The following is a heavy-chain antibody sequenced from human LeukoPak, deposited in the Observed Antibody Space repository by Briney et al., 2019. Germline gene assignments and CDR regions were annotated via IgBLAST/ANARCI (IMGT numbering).Heavy chain of an antibody. D-gene: IGHD3-22*01. Sequence: GRSLRLSCAASGFTFRSYGMHWVRQAPGKGLEWVAVISYDGSNKYYAESVKARFTISRDNSKNTQYLQMNSLRAEDTAVYYCAESRSDDNSGYFDYWGQGTLVTVSS. CDR1: GFTFRSYG. V-gene: IGHV3-30*18. CDR3: AESRSDDNSGYFDY. CDR2: ISYDGSNK. J-gene: IGHJ4*02.